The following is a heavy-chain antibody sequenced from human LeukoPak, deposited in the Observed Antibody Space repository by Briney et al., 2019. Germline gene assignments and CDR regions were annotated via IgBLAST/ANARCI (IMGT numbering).Heavy chain of an antibody. D-gene: IGHD6-19*01. Sequence: GASVKVSCKASGYTFTGYYIHWVRQASGQGLEWMGWINPNSGGSNYAQEFQGRATMARDTSITTAYMELSNLSSDATAMYYCARGGQWLGPYYFDYWGQGTLVTVSS. V-gene: IGHV1-2*02. CDR2: INPNSGGS. J-gene: IGHJ4*02. CDR1: GYTFTGYY. CDR3: ARGGQWLGPYYFDY.